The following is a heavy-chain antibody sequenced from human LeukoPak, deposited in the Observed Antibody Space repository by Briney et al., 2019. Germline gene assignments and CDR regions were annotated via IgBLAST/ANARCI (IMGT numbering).Heavy chain of an antibody. CDR1: GGSFSGYY. CDR3: ARDRFVGYNYLLFDY. J-gene: IGHJ4*02. CDR2: INHSGST. D-gene: IGHD5-24*01. V-gene: IGHV4-34*01. Sequence: SETLSLTCAVYGGSFSGYYWSWIRQPPGKGLEWIGEINHSGSTNYNPSLKSRVTMSIDTSKNQFSLRMTSVTAADTGVYYCARDRFVGYNYLLFDYWGQGTPVTVSS.